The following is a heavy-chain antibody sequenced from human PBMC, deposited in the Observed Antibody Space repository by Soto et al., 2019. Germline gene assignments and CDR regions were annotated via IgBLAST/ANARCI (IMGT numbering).Heavy chain of an antibody. CDR3: ARAGYYYDSSGYYYEYKWFDP. J-gene: IGHJ5*02. CDR2: MNPNSGNT. CDR1: GYTFTSYD. V-gene: IGHV1-8*01. D-gene: IGHD3-22*01. Sequence: GASVKVSCKASGYTFTSYDINWVRQATGQGLEWMGWMNPNSGNTGYAQKFQGRVTMTRNTSISTAYMELSSLRSEDTAVYYCARAGYYYDSSGYYYEYKWFDPWGQGTLVTVSS.